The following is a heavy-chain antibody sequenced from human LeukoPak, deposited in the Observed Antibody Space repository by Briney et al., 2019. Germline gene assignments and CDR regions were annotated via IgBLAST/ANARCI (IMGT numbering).Heavy chain of an antibody. CDR2: INPSGGST. Sequence: ASVKVSCKASGYTFTTYYIHWVRQAPGQGLEWMGIINPSGGSTSYAQKFQGRVTMTRDTSTSTVYMELSSLRSEDTAVYYCARGSYRYGLDYWGQGTLVTVSS. V-gene: IGHV1-46*01. J-gene: IGHJ4*02. CDR1: GYTFTTYY. CDR3: ARGSYRYGLDY. D-gene: IGHD3-16*02.